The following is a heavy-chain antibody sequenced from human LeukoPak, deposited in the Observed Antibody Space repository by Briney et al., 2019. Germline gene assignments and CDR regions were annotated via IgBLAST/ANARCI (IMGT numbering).Heavy chain of an antibody. CDR2: ISGSGGST. D-gene: IGHD3-10*01. CDR3: ATHRRGITMVRGVIPRFAY. V-gene: IGHV3-23*01. J-gene: IGHJ4*02. Sequence: GGSLRLSCAASGFTFSSYAMSWVRQAPGKGLEWVSAISGSGGSTYYADSVKGRFTISRDNSKNTLYLQMNSLRAEDTAVYYCATHRRGITMVRGVIPRFAYWGLGTLVTVSS. CDR1: GFTFSSYA.